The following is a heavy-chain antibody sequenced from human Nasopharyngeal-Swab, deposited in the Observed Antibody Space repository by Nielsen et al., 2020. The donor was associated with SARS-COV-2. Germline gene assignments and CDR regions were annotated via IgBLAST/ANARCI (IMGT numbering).Heavy chain of an antibody. V-gene: IGHV3-30-3*01. J-gene: IGHJ4*02. D-gene: IGHD6-19*01. Sequence: GGSLRLSCAASGSTFSSYAMHWVRQAPGKGLEWVAVISYDGSNKYYADSVKGRFTISRDNSKNTLYLQMNSLRAEDTAVYYCARAQAPEPDIAVAGNPRDWGQGTLVTVSS. CDR1: GSTFSSYA. CDR2: ISYDGSNK. CDR3: ARAQAPEPDIAVAGNPRD.